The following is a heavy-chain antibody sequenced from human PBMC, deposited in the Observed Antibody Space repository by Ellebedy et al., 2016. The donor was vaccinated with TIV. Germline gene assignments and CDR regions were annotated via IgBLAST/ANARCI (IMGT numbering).Heavy chain of an antibody. CDR3: AAETFIDVDLEVWGVFDL. D-gene: IGHD1-1*01. Sequence: GGSLRLSCAASAFSVDSNYMSWVRQAPGKGLDWLSTISTHGDTFYADSVRGRFAISRDTSKNTLYLQMNGLRVEDTAVYFCAAETFIDVDLEVWGVFDLWGQGAVVAVSS. CDR1: AFSVDSNY. CDR2: ISTHGDT. V-gene: IGHV3-66*01. J-gene: IGHJ3*01.